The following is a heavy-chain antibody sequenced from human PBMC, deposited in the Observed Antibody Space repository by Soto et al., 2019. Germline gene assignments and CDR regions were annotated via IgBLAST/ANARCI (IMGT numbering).Heavy chain of an antibody. V-gene: IGHV1-46*01. CDR1: GYTFTNYY. CDR2: INASGGST. Sequence: QVQLVQSGAEVKKPGASVTISCKASGYTFTNYYLHWVRQAAGQRLEWMGLINASGGSTRYAPKVQDRVVMTTDTSTNTVYMELRRLRSEDTAVYYCARALRFMDPRDYYGMDVWGQGTTVTVSS. CDR3: ARALRFMDPRDYYGMDV. D-gene: IGHD3-3*01. J-gene: IGHJ6*02.